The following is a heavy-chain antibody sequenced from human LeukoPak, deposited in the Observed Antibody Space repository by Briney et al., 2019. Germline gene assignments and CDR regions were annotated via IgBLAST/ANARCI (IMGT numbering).Heavy chain of an antibody. V-gene: IGHV3-21*04. D-gene: IGHD4-17*01. CDR2: ISSRSSYI. CDR3: ARENGDYKIGAFDI. CDR1: GFTFSSYS. J-gene: IGHJ3*02. Sequence: KAGGSLRLSCAASGFTFSSYSMNWVRQAPGKGLEWVSSISSRSSYIYYADSVKGRFTISRDNAKNSLCLQMNSLRAEDTAVYYCARENGDYKIGAFDIWGQGTMVTVSS.